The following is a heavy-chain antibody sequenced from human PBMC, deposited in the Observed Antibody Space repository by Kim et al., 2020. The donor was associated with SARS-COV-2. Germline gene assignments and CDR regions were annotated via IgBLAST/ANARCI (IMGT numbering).Heavy chain of an antibody. Sequence: SVKVSCKASGGTFSSYAISWVRQAPGQGLEWMGGIIPIFGTANYAQKFQGRVTITADESTSTAYMELSSLRSEDTAVYYCARGGGKQLERRGWYFDLWGRGTLVTVSS. V-gene: IGHV1-69*13. J-gene: IGHJ2*01. CDR1: GGTFSSYA. CDR3: ARGGGKQLERRGWYFDL. CDR2: IIPIFGTA. D-gene: IGHD1-1*01.